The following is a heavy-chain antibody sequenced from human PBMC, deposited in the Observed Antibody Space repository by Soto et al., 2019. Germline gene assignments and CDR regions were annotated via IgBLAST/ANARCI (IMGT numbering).Heavy chain of an antibody. CDR2: IYWDDDK. CDR1: GFSLSTSGVG. V-gene: IGHV2-5*02. D-gene: IGHD6-19*01. Sequence: QITLKESGPTLVKPTQTLTLTCTFSGFSLSTSGVGVGWIRQPPGKALEWLALIYWDDDKRYSPSLKSRLTITKDTSKDQVVLTMTSMDPVDTATYYGAHRVEQQWLDSYFDYWGQGTLVTVSS. J-gene: IGHJ4*02. CDR3: AHRVEQQWLDSYFDY.